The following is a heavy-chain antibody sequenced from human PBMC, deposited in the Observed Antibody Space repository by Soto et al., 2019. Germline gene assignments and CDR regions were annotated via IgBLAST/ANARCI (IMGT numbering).Heavy chain of an antibody. V-gene: IGHV3-48*04. Sequence: EVQLVESGGGLVQPGGSLRLSCVASGFTFSSYSMVWVRQAPGKGLEWISYIFATSTTIYYADSVKGRFTVSRDNTQNSLFLIMNSLRAEDPDIYYCARDKDWAFDYWGQGTLVTVSS. CDR3: ARDKDWAFDY. D-gene: IGHD3-9*01. J-gene: IGHJ4*02. CDR1: GFTFSSYS. CDR2: IFATSTTI.